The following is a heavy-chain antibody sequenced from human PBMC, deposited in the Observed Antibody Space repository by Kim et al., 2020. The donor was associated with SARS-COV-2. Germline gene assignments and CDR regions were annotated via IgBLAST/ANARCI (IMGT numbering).Heavy chain of an antibody. D-gene: IGHD3-10*01. V-gene: IGHV3-30*03. Sequence: GGSLRLSYAASGFTFRSYGMHWVRQAPGKGLEWVAFISYDGSNKYYAESVKGRFTISRDNSKNTVSLQMLSLTIEDTATYYCARVRAGMWRAVSEYNWFDPWGQGSLVTVSS. CDR1: GFTFRSYG. J-gene: IGHJ5*02. CDR2: ISYDGSNK. CDR3: ARVRAGMWRAVSEYNWFDP.